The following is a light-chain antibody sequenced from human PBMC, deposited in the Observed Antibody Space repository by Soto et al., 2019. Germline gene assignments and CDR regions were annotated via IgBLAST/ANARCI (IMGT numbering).Light chain of an antibody. CDR3: QQYGRSPPSWT. J-gene: IGKJ1*01. CDR2: EAS. CDR1: QSVSSSY. V-gene: IGKV3-20*01. Sequence: EIVLTQSPGTLSLSPGERATLSCRASQSVSSSYLDWYQQKPGQPPRLLISEASTRATGIPDRFSGSGSGTDFTLTISSLEPEDFAVYYCQQYGRSPPSWTFGQGTKVEI.